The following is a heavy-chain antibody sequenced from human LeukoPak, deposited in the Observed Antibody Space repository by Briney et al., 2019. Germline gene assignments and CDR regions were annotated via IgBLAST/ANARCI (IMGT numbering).Heavy chain of an antibody. CDR1: GYTFTSYY. CDR3: ASEAYCNGNRCSLQRVAS. Sequence: ASVKVSCKASGYTFTSYYMLWVRQAPGQGLEWMGWIDTSNGATNYALKFQGRVTITRDTPIATAYMELTHLISDDTAIYYCASEAYCNGNRCSLQRVASWGQGTLVTVSS. CDR2: IDTSNGAT. J-gene: IGHJ4*02. D-gene: IGHD2-15*01. V-gene: IGHV1-2*02.